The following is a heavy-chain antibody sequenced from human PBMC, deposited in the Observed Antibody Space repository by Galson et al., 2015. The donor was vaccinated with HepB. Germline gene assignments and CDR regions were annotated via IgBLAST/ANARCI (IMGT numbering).Heavy chain of an antibody. V-gene: IGHV3-23*01. Sequence: SLRLSCAASGFTFSTYSMNWVRQAPGKGLEWVSTISGSGGSTYYVDSVKGRVTISRDNSKNTLYVQMNSLRAEDTAIYYCAKGAIRFGDFDYWGQGTLVTVSS. J-gene: IGHJ4*02. CDR1: GFTFSTYS. D-gene: IGHD3-10*01. CDR2: ISGSGGST. CDR3: AKGAIRFGDFDY.